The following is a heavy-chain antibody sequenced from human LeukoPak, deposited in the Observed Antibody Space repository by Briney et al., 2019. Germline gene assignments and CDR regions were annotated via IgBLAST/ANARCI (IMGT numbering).Heavy chain of an antibody. Sequence: PSETLSLTCAVYGGSFSGYYWSWIRQPPGKGLEWIGEINHSGSTNYNPSLKRRVTISVDKSKNQFSLKLSSVTAADTAVYYCSRAPERKVRATNFDSWGQGTLVTVSS. CDR3: SRAPERKVRATNFDS. J-gene: IGHJ4*02. CDR1: GGSFSGYY. V-gene: IGHV4-34*01. D-gene: IGHD1-26*01. CDR2: INHSGST.